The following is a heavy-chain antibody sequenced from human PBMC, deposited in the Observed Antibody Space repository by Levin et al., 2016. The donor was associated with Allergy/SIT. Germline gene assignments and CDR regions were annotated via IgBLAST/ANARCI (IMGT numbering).Heavy chain of an antibody. CDR2: IIPIFGTA. V-gene: IGHV1-69*06. CDR3: AAGIAAARFDY. CDR1: GGTFSSYA. J-gene: IGHJ4*02. Sequence: SVKVSCKASGGTFSSYAISWVRQAPGQGLEWMGGIIPIFGTANYAQKFQGRVTITADKSTSTAYMELSSLRSEDTAVYYCAAGIAAARFDYWGQGTLVTVSS. D-gene: IGHD6-25*01.